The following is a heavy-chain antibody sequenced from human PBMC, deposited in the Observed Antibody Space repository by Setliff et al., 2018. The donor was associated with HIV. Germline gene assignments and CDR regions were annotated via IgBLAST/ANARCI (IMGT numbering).Heavy chain of an antibody. D-gene: IGHD3-22*01. CDR1: GYTFTGYY. J-gene: IGHJ4*02. CDR3: ARKKSYYDSSGYPYFDY. CDR2: INPNSGGT. V-gene: IGHV1-2*02. Sequence: GASVKVSCKASGYTFTGYYMHWVRQAPGQGLEWKGWINPNSGGTNYAQKFQGRVTMTRDTSISTAYMELSRLRSDDTAVYYCARKKSYYDSSGYPYFDYWGQGTLVTVSS.